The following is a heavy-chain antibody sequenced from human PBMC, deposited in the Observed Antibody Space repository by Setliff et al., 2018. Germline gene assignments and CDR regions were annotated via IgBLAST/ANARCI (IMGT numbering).Heavy chain of an antibody. CDR1: GFTFSGYG. CDR2: LGYDGTNE. CDR3: ARNPYESSDHLPFYYYFMDV. D-gene: IGHD3-22*01. V-gene: IGHV3-33*08. J-gene: IGHJ6*03. Sequence: GGSLRLSCSASGFTFSGYGMHWVRQAPGKGLEWVAALGYDGTNEYYADSLKGRFTISRDDAKNSLYLQIDSLRDEDTAVYYCARNPYESSDHLPFYYYFMDVWGKGTTVTVS.